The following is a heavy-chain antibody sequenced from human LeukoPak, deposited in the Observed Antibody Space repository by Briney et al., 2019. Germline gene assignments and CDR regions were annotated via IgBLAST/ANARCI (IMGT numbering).Heavy chain of an antibody. V-gene: IGHV3-7*01. D-gene: IGHD4-23*01. CDR3: ARDGPRHGGNSVVPFDY. Sequence: PGGSLRLSCAASGFTFSSYWMSWVRQAPGKGLEWVANIKQDGSEKYYVDSVKGRFAISRDNAKNSLYLQMNSLRAEDTAVYYCARDGPRHGGNSVVPFDYWGQGTLVTISS. J-gene: IGHJ4*02. CDR1: GFTFSSYW. CDR2: IKQDGSEK.